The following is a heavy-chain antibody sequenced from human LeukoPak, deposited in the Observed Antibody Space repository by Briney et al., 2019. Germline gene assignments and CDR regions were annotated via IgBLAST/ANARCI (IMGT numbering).Heavy chain of an antibody. J-gene: IGHJ4*02. Sequence: SETLSLTCAVYGGSFSGYYWSWIRQPPGKGLEWIGEINHSGSTNYNPSLKSRVTISVDTSKNQFSLKLSSVTAADTAVYYCARGPIAAAELDYWGQETLVTVSS. CDR1: GGSFSGYY. CDR3: ARGPIAAAELDY. D-gene: IGHD6-13*01. V-gene: IGHV4-34*01. CDR2: INHSGST.